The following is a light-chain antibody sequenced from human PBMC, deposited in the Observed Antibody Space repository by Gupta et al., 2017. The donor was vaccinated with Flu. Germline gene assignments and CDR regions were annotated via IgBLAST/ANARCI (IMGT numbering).Light chain of an antibody. V-gene: IGKV4-1*01. Sequence: NCKSSQSVLYSANNKNYLAWYQQKPGQPPKLLIYWASNRESGVPDRFSGSGSGTDFTLTISSLQAEDVAVYYCQQYYTTPQTFGQGTKVEIK. J-gene: IGKJ1*01. CDR3: QQYYTTPQT. CDR2: WAS. CDR1: QSVLYSANNKNY.